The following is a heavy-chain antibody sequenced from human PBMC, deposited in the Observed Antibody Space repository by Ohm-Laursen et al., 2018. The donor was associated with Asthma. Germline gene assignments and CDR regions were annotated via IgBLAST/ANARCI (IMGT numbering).Heavy chain of an antibody. D-gene: IGHD2-8*01. CDR3: AKDVGYCTNGVCLYNWFDP. CDR2: ISYDASNR. J-gene: IGHJ5*02. Sequence: SLRLSCTASGFSFSNFGMFWVRQAPGKGLEWVAVISYDASNRFYADSVRGRFTISRDDSKSTVYLQMDSLRAEDTAVYYCAKDVGYCTNGVCLYNWFDPWGQGTQVTVSS. CDR1: GFSFSNFG. V-gene: IGHV3-30*18.